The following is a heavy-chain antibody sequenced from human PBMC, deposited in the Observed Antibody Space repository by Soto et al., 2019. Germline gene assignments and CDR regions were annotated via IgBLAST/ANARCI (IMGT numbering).Heavy chain of an antibody. V-gene: IGHV4-59*01. CDR3: ARVWGGAFDF. Sequence: TPSLTCAVFGGSFSGYYWSWIRQPPGKGLEWIGYIYYSESTNYNPSLKSRVTISVDTSKNQFSLKLRSVTVADTAVYYCARVWGGAFDFWGQGTMVTVSS. J-gene: IGHJ3*01. CDR2: IYYSEST. CDR1: GGSFSGYY. D-gene: IGHD3-10*01.